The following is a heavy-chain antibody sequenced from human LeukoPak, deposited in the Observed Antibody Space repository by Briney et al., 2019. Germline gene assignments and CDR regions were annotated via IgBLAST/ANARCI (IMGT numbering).Heavy chain of an antibody. Sequence: PGGSLRLSCAASGFTFSTYSMNWVRQAPGKGLEWVSSISGSSIYIYYADSVKGRFTISRDNAKNSLYLQINSLRAEDTAVNYCARDPPYSDSSGYYYDYWGQRTLVTLSS. D-gene: IGHD3-22*01. CDR2: ISGSSIYI. CDR3: ARDPPYSDSSGYYYDY. J-gene: IGHJ4*02. CDR1: GFTFSTYS. V-gene: IGHV3-21*01.